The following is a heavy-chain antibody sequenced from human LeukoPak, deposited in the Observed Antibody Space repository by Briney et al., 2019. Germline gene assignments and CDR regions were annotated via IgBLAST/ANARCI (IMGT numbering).Heavy chain of an antibody. J-gene: IGHJ4*02. CDR3: AKALSRSRSIAVAGYACGFDY. CDR2: FSGSGAST. CDR1: GFTFSDYA. V-gene: IGHV3-23*01. Sequence: GGSLRLSCAASGFTFSDYAMSWVRQAPGKGLEWVSAFSGSGASTYYADSVKGRFTISRDNSKNTLYLQMDSLRAEDTAVYYCAKALSRSRSIAVAGYACGFDYWGQGTLVTVSS. D-gene: IGHD6-19*01.